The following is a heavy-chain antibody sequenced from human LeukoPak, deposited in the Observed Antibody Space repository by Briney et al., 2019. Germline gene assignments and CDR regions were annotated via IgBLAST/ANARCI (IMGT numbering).Heavy chain of an antibody. Sequence: SVKVSCKASGGTFSSYAISWVRQAPGQGLEWMGRIIPILGIANYAQKFQGRVTITADKSTSTAYMELSSLRSENTAVYYCARDLAAMTTVTKWYFDLWGRGTLVTVSS. D-gene: IGHD4-17*01. CDR1: GGTFSSYA. CDR2: IIPILGIA. CDR3: ARDLAAMTTVTKWYFDL. V-gene: IGHV1-69*04. J-gene: IGHJ2*01.